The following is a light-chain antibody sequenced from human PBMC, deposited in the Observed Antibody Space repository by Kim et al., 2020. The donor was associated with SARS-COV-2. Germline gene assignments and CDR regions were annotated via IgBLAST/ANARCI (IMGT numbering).Light chain of an antibody. J-gene: IGKJ4*01. Sequence: EIVLTQSPATLSLSPGERATLSCRASQSVSTYLAWYQQKPGQAPRFLIYDASNRATGIPARFSGSGSGTDFTLTISSLEPEDFAVYYCHRRSNWPPVLTFGGGTKVDIK. V-gene: IGKV3-11*01. CDR3: HRRSNWPPVLT. CDR2: DAS. CDR1: QSVSTY.